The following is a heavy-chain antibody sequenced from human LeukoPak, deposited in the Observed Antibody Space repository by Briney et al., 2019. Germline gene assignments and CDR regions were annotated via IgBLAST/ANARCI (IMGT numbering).Heavy chain of an antibody. V-gene: IGHV4-34*01. J-gene: IGHJ5*02. CDR1: GGSFSGYY. CDR3: ARRRGDWGSYRYGWFDP. Sequence: SETLSLTCAVYGGSFSGYYWSWIRQPPGKGLEWIGEINHSGSTNYNPSLKSRVTISVDTSKNQFSLKLSSVTAADTAVYYCARRRGDWGSYRYGWFDPWGQGTLVTVSS. CDR2: INHSGST. D-gene: IGHD3-16*02.